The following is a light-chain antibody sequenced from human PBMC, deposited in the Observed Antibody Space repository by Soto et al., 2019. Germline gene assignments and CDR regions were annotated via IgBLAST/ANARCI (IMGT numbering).Light chain of an antibody. CDR2: STS. J-gene: IGKJ2*01. CDR1: QSISSAY. CDR3: QQYGTSPMYS. Sequence: EIVLTQSPGTLSLSPGERATLSCRASQSISSAYFAWYQHKPGQAPSLLIYSTSLRATGIPDRFSGSGSGTDLTLSISRLEPEDFAVYYCQQYGTSPMYSFGQGTKLEIK. V-gene: IGKV3-20*01.